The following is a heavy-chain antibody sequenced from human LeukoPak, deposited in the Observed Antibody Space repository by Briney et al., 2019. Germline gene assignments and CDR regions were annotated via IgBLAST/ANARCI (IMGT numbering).Heavy chain of an antibody. CDR3: ARVREILWFGDPGYYYMDV. J-gene: IGHJ6*03. D-gene: IGHD3-10*01. V-gene: IGHV3-23*01. Sequence: GGSLRLSCAASGFTFSSYGMSWARQAPGKGLEWVSGLSGSGGSTFYADAVKGRFTISRDNSKNSLYLQMNSLRAEDTAVYYCARVREILWFGDPGYYYMDVWGKGTTVTVSS. CDR2: LSGSGGST. CDR1: GFTFSSYG.